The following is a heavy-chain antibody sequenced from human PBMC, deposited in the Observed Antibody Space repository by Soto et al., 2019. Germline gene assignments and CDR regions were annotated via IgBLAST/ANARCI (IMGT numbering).Heavy chain of an antibody. D-gene: IGHD6-13*01. CDR3: ASFSIAATDPYGMDV. Sequence: QVQLVQSGAEVKKPGASVKVSCKASGYTFTSYGISWVRQAPGQGLEWMGWISAYNGNTNYAQQLQGRVTMTTDTSTSTAYMELRSLRSDDTAVYYCASFSIAATDPYGMDVWGQGTTVTVSS. V-gene: IGHV1-18*01. CDR1: GYTFTSYG. J-gene: IGHJ6*02. CDR2: ISAYNGNT.